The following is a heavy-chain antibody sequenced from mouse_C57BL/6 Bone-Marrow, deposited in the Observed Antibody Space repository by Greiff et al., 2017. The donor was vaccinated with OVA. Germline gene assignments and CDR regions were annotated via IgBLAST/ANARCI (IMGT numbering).Heavy chain of an antibody. J-gene: IGHJ2*01. Sequence: VQRVESGAELAKPGASVKLSCKASGYTFTSYWMHWVKQRPGQGLEWIGYINPSSGYTKYKQKFKDKATLTADKSSSTAYMQLSSLTYEDSAVYYCANAYYSNPFDYWGQGTTLTVSS. D-gene: IGHD2-5*01. CDR1: GYTFTSYW. CDR3: ANAYYSNPFDY. V-gene: IGHV1-7*01. CDR2: INPSSGYT.